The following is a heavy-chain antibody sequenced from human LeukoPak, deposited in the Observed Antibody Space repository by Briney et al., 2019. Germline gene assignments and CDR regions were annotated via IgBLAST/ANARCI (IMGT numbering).Heavy chain of an antibody. D-gene: IGHD2-15*01. CDR1: GCTFSSYA. J-gene: IGHJ6*03. Sequence: AASVKVSCKASGCTFSSYAISWVRQSPGQGLEWMGGIIPIFGTANYAQKFQGRVTITTDESTSTAYMELSSRRSEDTAVYYCARYLLAGYYMDVWGKGTTVTVSS. CDR2: IIPIFGTA. CDR3: ARYLLAGYYMDV. V-gene: IGHV1-69*05.